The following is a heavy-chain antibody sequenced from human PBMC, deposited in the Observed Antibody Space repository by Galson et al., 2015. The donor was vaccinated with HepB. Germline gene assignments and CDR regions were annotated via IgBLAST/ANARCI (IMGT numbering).Heavy chain of an antibody. J-gene: IGHJ4*02. CDR1: GYTFTSYA. V-gene: IGHV1-3*01. CDR2: INAGNGNT. Sequence: SVKVSCKASGYTFTSYAMHWVRQAPGQRLEWMGWINAGNGNTKYSQKFQGRVTITRDTSASTAYMELSSLRSEDTAVYYCARTSSSWEPMYYFDYWGQGTLVTVSS. D-gene: IGHD6-13*01. CDR3: ARTSSSWEPMYYFDY.